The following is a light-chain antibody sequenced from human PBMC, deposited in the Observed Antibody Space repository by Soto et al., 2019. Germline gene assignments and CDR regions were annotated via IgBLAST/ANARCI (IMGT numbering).Light chain of an antibody. CDR3: FSYTSSGTYV. CDR2: EVS. Sequence: QSALTQPASVSGSPGQSITISCTGTSSDVGNYKYVSSYQQHPGKAPKRMIYEVSKRPSGVSNRFSGSKSGNTASLTISGLQAEDETDYYCFSYTSSGTYVFGTGTKVTVL. J-gene: IGLJ1*01. CDR1: SSDVGNYKY. V-gene: IGLV2-14*01.